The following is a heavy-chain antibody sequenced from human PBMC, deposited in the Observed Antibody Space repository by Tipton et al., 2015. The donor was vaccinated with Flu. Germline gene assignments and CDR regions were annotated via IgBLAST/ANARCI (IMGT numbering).Heavy chain of an antibody. J-gene: IGHJ4*02. CDR1: GGSISSGSDY. Sequence: TLSLTCTVSGGSISSGSDYWSWIRQPAGKELEWIGRIYSSGSTNYNPSLKSRVTISVDTSKNQFSLKLSSVTAADTAVYYCARGSGSGTDVTFYFWGQGTLVTVSS. D-gene: IGHD3-10*01. CDR2: IYSSGST. V-gene: IGHV4-61*02. CDR3: ARGSGSGTDVTFYF.